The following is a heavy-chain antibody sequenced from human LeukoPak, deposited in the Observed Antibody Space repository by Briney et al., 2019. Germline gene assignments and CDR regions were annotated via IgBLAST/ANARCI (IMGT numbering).Heavy chain of an antibody. CDR1: GYTFTDYY. Sequence: ASVTVSCKTSGYTFTDYYMHWVRQAPGQGLEWMGWINPNNGGTKYAPKFQGRVTMTRDTSISTDYMELSSLRSDDTAVYYCARLYSSTEVIDSWGQGTLVTVSS. D-gene: IGHD6-13*01. CDR3: ARLYSSTEVIDS. CDR2: INPNNGGT. V-gene: IGHV1-2*02. J-gene: IGHJ4*02.